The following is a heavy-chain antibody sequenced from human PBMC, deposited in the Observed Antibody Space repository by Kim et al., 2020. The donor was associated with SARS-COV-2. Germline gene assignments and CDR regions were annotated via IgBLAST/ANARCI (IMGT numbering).Heavy chain of an antibody. CDR2: INHSGST. J-gene: IGHJ6*02. V-gene: IGHV4-34*01. D-gene: IGHD6-19*01. CDR3: ARGRLKQWLSYYYGMDV. Sequence: SETLSLTCAVYGGSFSGYYWSWIRQPPGKGLEWIGEINHSGSTNYNPSLKSRVTISVDTSKNQFSLKLSSVTAADTAVYYCARGRLKQWLSYYYGMDVWGPGTTVTVSS. CDR1: GGSFSGYY.